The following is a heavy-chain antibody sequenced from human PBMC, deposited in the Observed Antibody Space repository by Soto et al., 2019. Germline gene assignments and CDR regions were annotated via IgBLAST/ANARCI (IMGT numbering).Heavy chain of an antibody. Sequence: PSETLSLTCTVSGGSVSSGGYYWSWIRQPPGKGLEWIGYIYYSGSTNYNPSLKSRVAISVDTSKNQFSLKLRFVTAADTAVYYCASGRYDSSGYHYWFDPWGQGTLVTASS. CDR2: IYYSGST. J-gene: IGHJ5*02. CDR3: ASGRYDSSGYHYWFDP. CDR1: GGSVSSGGYY. V-gene: IGHV4-61*08. D-gene: IGHD3-22*01.